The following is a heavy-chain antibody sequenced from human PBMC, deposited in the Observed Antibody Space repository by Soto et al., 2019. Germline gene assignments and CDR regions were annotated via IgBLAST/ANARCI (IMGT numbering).Heavy chain of an antibody. D-gene: IGHD3-10*01. V-gene: IGHV3-30*18. CDR3: AKAYGSGHYYYYMDV. J-gene: IGHJ6*03. Sequence: GGSLRLFCAASGFTFSSYGMHWVRQAPGKGLEWVAVISYDGSKKYYADSVKGRFTISRDNSKNTLYLQVNSLRAEDTAVYYCAKAYGSGHYYYYMDVWGKGTTVTVSS. CDR1: GFTFSSYG. CDR2: ISYDGSKK.